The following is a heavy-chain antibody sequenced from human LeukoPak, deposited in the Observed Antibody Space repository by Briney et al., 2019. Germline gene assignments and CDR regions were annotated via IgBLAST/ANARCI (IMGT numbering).Heavy chain of an antibody. CDR3: ARHGGIAAAHIDY. CDR1: GGSISSYY. D-gene: IGHD6-13*01. CDR2: IYYSGST. J-gene: IGHJ4*02. Sequence: SETLSLTCTVSGGSISSYYWSWIRQPPGKGLEWIGFIYYSGSTNYNPSLKSRVTISVDTSKNQFSLKLSSVTAADTAVYYCARHGGIAAAHIDYWGQGTLVTVSS. V-gene: IGHV4-59*08.